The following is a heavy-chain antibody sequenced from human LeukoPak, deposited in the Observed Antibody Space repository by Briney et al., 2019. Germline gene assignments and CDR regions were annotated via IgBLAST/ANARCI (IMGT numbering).Heavy chain of an antibody. CDR2: IYSGGST. D-gene: IGHD6-13*01. CDR3: ARWAAAGTRYYYHYMDV. V-gene: IGHV3-66*02. CDR1: GFTVSSNY. Sequence: GGSLRLSCAASGFTVSSNYMSWVRQAPGKGLEWVSVIYSGGSTYYADSVKGRFTISRDNSKNTLYLQMNSLRAEDTAVYYCARWAAAGTRYYYHYMDVWGQGTTVTVSS. J-gene: IGHJ6*03.